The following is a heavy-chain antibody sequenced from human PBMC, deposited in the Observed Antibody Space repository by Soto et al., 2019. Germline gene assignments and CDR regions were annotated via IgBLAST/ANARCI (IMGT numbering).Heavy chain of an antibody. CDR2: IYTGGNT. J-gene: IGHJ6*02. V-gene: IGHV3-53*01. Sequence: EVHLVESGGGLIQPGGSLRLSCAASGFTVSSNYMSWVRQAPGKGLEWVSVIYTGGNTYYADSVKGRFTISRDNSKNTLYLQMNSLRAEDTAVYYCAREGGYNYNPRGYYYGMDVWGQGTTVTVSS. CDR3: AREGGYNYNPRGYYYGMDV. CDR1: GFTVSSNY. D-gene: IGHD1-20*01.